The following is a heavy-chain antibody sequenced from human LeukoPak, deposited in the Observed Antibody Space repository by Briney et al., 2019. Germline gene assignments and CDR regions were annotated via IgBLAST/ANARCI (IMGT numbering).Heavy chain of an antibody. Sequence: SETLSLTCTVSGGSISSGGYYWSWIRQHPGKGLEWIGNIYYSGSTYYNPSLKSRVTISVDTSKNQFSLKLSSVTAADTAVYYCAMGGYSYGYKDYWGQGTLVTVS. CDR2: IYYSGST. D-gene: IGHD5-18*01. CDR1: GGSISSGGYY. CDR3: AMGGYSYGYKDY. V-gene: IGHV4-31*03. J-gene: IGHJ4*02.